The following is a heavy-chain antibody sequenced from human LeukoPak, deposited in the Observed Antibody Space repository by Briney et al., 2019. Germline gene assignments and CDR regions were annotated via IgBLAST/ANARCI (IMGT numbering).Heavy chain of an antibody. V-gene: IGHV4-4*07. D-gene: IGHD3-22*01. CDR3: ARIPRSFTMTHFDY. J-gene: IGHJ4*02. Sequence: PSETLSLTCTVSGGSISSYYWSWIRQPAGKGLEWIGRIYTSGSTNYNPSLKSRVTISVDTSKNQFSLKLSSVTAADTAVYYCARIPRSFTMTHFDYWGQGTLVTVSS. CDR1: GGSISSYY. CDR2: IYTSGST.